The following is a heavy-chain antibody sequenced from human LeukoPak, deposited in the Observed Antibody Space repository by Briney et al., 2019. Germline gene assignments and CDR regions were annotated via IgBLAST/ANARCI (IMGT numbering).Heavy chain of an antibody. V-gene: IGHV3-30*18. CDR3: AKVFEVRGARRPKDY. D-gene: IGHD3-10*01. CDR1: GFXFSDYG. J-gene: IGHJ4*02. CDR2: ISYDGGNK. Sequence: PGGSLRLSCGASGFXFSDYGMHWVRQAPGKGLEWVALISYDGGNKFYADSVRDRCTISRDNSKNTLFLQMNSLRIEDTAVYYCAKVFEVRGARRPKDYWGQGTLVIVSS.